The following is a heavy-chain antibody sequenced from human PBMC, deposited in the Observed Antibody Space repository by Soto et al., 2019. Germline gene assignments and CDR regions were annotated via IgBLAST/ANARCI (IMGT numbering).Heavy chain of an antibody. V-gene: IGHV1-69*12. J-gene: IGHJ6*02. CDR2: IIPLFRTP. Sequence: QVQLVQSGAEMKEPGSSVKVSCKTSGGTFSSSAISWLRQAPGQGLEWMGGIIPLFRTPDYAQKFQGRVTIAADEYTSTAYMELSSLRSEDTAVYYCARDNDRLQLGGNYCDMLDVWGQGTTITVSS. D-gene: IGHD4-4*01. CDR3: ARDNDRLQLGGNYCDMLDV. CDR1: GGTFSSSA.